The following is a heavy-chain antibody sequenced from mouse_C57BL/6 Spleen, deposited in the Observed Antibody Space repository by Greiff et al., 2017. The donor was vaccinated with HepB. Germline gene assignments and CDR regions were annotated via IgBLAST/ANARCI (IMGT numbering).Heavy chain of an antibody. CDR1: GYTFTSYW. D-gene: IGHD2-5*01. Sequence: QVQLQQPGAELVRPGTSVKLSCKASGYTFTSYWMHWVKQRPGQGLEWIGVIDPSDSYTNYNQKFKGKATLTVDTSSSTAYMQLSSLTSEDSAVYYCGVGDSKQAWFAYWGQGTLVTVSA. V-gene: IGHV1-59*01. CDR3: GVGDSKQAWFAY. J-gene: IGHJ3*01. CDR2: IDPSDSYT.